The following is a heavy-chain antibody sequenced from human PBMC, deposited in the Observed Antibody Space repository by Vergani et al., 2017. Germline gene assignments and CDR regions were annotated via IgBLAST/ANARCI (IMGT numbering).Heavy chain of an antibody. V-gene: IGHV3-23*01. CDR3: AKGLGMPLTAVWGGLDS. CDR1: DVTFSNYA. Sequence: EVQLLESGGGLVQPGGSLRLTCAASDVTFSNYAMNWVRQAPGKRLVWVSGIRGSGSSKFYEESLKGRVTISRDKSKNTLFLEMNSLRTEDTATYFCAKGLGMPLTAVWGGLDSWGPGTVVLGSS. CDR2: IRGSGSSK. D-gene: IGHD3-16*01. J-gene: IGHJ4*02.